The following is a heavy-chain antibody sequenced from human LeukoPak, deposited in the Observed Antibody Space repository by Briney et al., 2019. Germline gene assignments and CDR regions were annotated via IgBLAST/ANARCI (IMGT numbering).Heavy chain of an antibody. Sequence: ASETLSLTCAVYGVSFSGYYWSWIRQPPGKGLEWIGEINSSGDSNYNPSLKSRVTISVDTSKNQFSLKLTSVTAADTAVYYCARDARFGELVDYWGQGTLVTVSS. D-gene: IGHD3-10*01. J-gene: IGHJ4*02. CDR3: ARDARFGELVDY. V-gene: IGHV4-34*01. CDR2: INSSGDS. CDR1: GVSFSGYY.